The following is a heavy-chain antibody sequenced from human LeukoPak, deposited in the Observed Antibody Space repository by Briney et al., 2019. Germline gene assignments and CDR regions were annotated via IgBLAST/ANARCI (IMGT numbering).Heavy chain of an antibody. V-gene: IGHV3-48*03. CDR3: ARGYLSIDY. J-gene: IGHJ4*02. CDR2: ISSSSSTI. D-gene: IGHD1-14*01. CDR1: GFTFSSFE. Sequence: GGSLRLSCAVSGFTFSSFEMNWVRQAPGKGLEWVSYISSSSSTIYYADSVKGRFTISRDNVKDSLYLQMNSLRDEDTAVYYCARGYLSIDYWGQGTLVTVSS.